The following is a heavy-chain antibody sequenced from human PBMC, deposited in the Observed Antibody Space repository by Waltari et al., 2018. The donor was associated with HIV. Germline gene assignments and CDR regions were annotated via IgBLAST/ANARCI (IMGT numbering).Heavy chain of an antibody. D-gene: IGHD6-19*01. CDR3: ARVPGFSSGVFEY. CDR1: GGSISSYY. V-gene: IGHV4-59*13. J-gene: IGHJ4*02. Sequence: QVQLQESGPGLVKPSETLSLTCTVSGGSISSYYWSWIRQPPEKGLEWIGYIYSTGSANYNPSLKTRVNMSVDTSKNQFSLNLTSVTAADTAVYDCARVPGFSSGVFEYWGQGTLVTVSS. CDR2: IYSTGSA.